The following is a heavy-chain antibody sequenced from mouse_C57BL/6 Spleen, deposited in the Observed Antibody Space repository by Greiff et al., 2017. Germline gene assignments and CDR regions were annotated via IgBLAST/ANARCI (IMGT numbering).Heavy chain of an antibody. CDR3: ARFWDYYAIDY. D-gene: IGHD4-1*01. Sequence: VQLQESGPELVKPGASVKLSCTASGFNITDYDINWVKQRPGQGLEWIGWIDPGDGSTKYNAKFQGKATMTVDPSSSTAYMELHSLTSEDYAVYFCARFWDYYAIDYWGQGTSVTVSS. V-gene: IGHV1-85*01. CDR1: GFNITDYD. J-gene: IGHJ4*01. CDR2: IDPGDGST.